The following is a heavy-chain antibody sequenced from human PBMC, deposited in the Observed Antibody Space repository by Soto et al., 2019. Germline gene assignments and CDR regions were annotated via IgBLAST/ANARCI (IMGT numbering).Heavy chain of an antibody. D-gene: IGHD2-8*01. CDR1: GCSISSYY. CDR2: ISYSGST. CDR3: ARHLGRMLAAPNFDY. V-gene: IGHV4-59*01. J-gene: IGHJ4*02. Sequence: PXXTLSLTFTFSGCSISSYYSRWIRQPPGKGLEWIGYISYSGSTNYNPSLKSRVTISVDTSKNQFSLKLSSVTAPYTAVYYCARHLGRMLAAPNFDYCGQGSLVTVSS.